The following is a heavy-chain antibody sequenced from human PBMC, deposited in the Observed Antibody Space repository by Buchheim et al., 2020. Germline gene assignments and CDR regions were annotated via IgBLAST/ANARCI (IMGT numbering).Heavy chain of an antibody. V-gene: IGHV3-7*03. CDR1: EFTFSNYW. CDR3: ARVQYYGSGSVDY. Sequence: EVHLAESGGGLVQPGGSLRLSCAASEFTFSNYWMAWVRQAPGKGLEWVASLNQDGSQKYYVDSVKGRFTISRDNAKNSLYLQMNSLRAEDTAVYYCARVQYYGSGSVDYWGQGTL. CDR2: LNQDGSQK. J-gene: IGHJ4*02. D-gene: IGHD3-10*01.